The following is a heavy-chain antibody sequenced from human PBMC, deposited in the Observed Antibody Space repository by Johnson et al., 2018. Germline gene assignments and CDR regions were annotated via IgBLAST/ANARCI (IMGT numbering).Heavy chain of an antibody. CDR2: IYPGDSDT. Sequence: VQLLESGAEVKKPGESLKISCKGSGYNFPNYWIAWVRQMPGKGLEWMGIIYPGDSDTRYSPSFQGQVTISADKSIRIAYPPWSSLKASDTALYYCAGRKGNDGLDVWGQGTTVTVSS. J-gene: IGHJ6*02. V-gene: IGHV5-51*03. CDR3: AGRKGNDGLDV. CDR1: GYNFPNYW.